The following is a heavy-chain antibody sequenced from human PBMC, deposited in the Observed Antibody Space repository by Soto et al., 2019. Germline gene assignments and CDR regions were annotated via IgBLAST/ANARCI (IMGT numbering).Heavy chain of an antibody. V-gene: IGHV4-30-4*01. CDR3: ARNLKHYYDTGNIYRRVQYFDS. CDR1: GDSLNSGFYY. D-gene: IGHD3-22*01. Sequence: QVQLQESGPGLVKPSQTLSLTCTVSGDSLNSGFYYWSWVRQPPGKGLEWIGFIYYSGTTYSNPSLKNRLSLSLDTSQNQFSLKLSSGTAADTAVYFCARNLKHYYDTGNIYRRVQYFDSWGQGTLVTVSS. J-gene: IGHJ4*02. CDR2: IYYSGTT.